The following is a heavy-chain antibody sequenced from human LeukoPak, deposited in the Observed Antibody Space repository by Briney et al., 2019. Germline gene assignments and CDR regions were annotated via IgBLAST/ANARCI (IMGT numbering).Heavy chain of an antibody. CDR1: GASFSGYY. J-gene: IGHJ4*02. CDR3: ARNVAAAYYFDY. Sequence: AETLSLTCAVHGASFSGYYWSWVRQPPGKGLEWIGETNHSGSTNYNPSLKSRVTISVDTSKNQFSLKLSSVTAADTAVYYCARNVAAAYYFDYWGQGTLVTVSS. V-gene: IGHV4-34*01. D-gene: IGHD6-13*01. CDR2: TNHSGST.